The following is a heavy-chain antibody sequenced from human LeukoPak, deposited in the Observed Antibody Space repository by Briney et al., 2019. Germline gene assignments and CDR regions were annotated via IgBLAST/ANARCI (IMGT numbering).Heavy chain of an antibody. CDR1: GGSISTSIYY. Sequence: PSETLSLTCTVSGGSISTSIYYWGWIRQPPGKGLEWIGSIYYSGSTYYNPSLKSRVTISVDTSKNQFSLKLSSVTAADTAVYYCASPTERGRSTYFDYWGQGTLVTVSS. CDR3: ASPTERGRSTYFDY. J-gene: IGHJ4*02. CDR2: IYYSGST. D-gene: IGHD2/OR15-2a*01. V-gene: IGHV4-39*01.